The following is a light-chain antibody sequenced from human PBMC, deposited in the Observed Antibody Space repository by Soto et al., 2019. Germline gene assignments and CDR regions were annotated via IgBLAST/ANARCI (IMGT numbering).Light chain of an antibody. CDR2: GTS. CDR1: QSVSSSS. V-gene: IGKV3-20*01. CDR3: QQYRSSPPYT. Sequence: EIVLTQSPGTLSLSPGERATLSCRASQSVSSSSFAWYQQKPGQAPRLLIYGTSSWATGIPDRFSGSGSGTDFTLTISRLEPEDFAVYYCQQYRSSPPYTFGQGTKLEIK. J-gene: IGKJ2*01.